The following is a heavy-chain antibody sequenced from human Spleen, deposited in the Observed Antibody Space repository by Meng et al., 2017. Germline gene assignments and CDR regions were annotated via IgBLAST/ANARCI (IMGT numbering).Heavy chain of an antibody. CDR3: ASGVDVTMVRGVKTRSYYYGMDV. J-gene: IGHJ6*02. CDR2: SDPEDGEM. CDR1: GNTLTKSA. Sequence: ASVKVSCKVSGNTLTKSAIHWVRQAPGKGLEWMGGSDPEDGEMIYAQKFQARVTMTEDTSTGTAYMELNSLRFEDTAMYYCASGVDVTMVRGVKTRSYYYGMDVWGQGTTVTVSS. V-gene: IGHV1-24*01. D-gene: IGHD3-10*01.